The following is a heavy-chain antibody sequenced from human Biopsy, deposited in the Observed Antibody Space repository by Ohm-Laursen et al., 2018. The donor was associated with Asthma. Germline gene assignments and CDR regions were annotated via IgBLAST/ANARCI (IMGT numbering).Heavy chain of an antibody. CDR2: IKHDGTEK. V-gene: IGHV3-7*01. J-gene: IGHJ1*01. D-gene: IGHD3-3*02. Sequence: SLRLSCAASGFTFGDYWMSWVRQVPGKGLEWVANIKHDGTEKNHVDSLKGRFTISRGNAKNSLYLQMNSLRDEDTAVYYCARTFHFWSPYHAEHYQLWGQGTLVTVSS. CDR3: ARTFHFWSPYHAEHYQL. CDR1: GFTFGDYW.